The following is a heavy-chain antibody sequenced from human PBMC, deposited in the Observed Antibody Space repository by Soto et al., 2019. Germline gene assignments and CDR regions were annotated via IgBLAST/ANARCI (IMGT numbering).Heavy chain of an antibody. CDR1: GYTFTNYY. Sequence: ASVKVSCKASGYTFTNYYIHWVRQAPGQGLEWLGIIRPSGGRTEYAQRFQGRVTMTRDTSTSAVYMELTSLTSEDTAVYYCAREPNESYYFDYWGQGTLVTVSS. J-gene: IGHJ4*02. D-gene: IGHD5-18*01. V-gene: IGHV1-46*01. CDR3: AREPNESYYFDY. CDR2: IRPSGGRT.